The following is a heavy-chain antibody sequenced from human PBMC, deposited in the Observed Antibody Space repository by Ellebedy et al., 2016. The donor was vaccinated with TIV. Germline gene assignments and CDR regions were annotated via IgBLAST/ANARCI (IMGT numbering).Heavy chain of an antibody. V-gene: IGHV3-7*03. CDR2: INQDGSEE. CDR3: ARDPAGRTWGAFDL. D-gene: IGHD1-26*01. Sequence: GESLKISCAASGFSFSNYWMTWVRQAPGKGLEWVANINQDGSEEQYVDSVKGRFTISRDNAKNSLYLQMSSLRAEDTAVYYCARDPAGRTWGAFDLWGQGTMATASS. J-gene: IGHJ3*01. CDR1: GFSFSNYW.